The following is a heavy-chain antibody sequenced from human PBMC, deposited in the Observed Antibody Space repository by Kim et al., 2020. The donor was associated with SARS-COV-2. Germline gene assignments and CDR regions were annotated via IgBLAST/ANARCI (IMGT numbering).Heavy chain of an antibody. Sequence: SETLSLTCTVSGGSISSSSYYWGWIRQPPGKGLEWIGSIYYSGSTYYNPSLKSRVTISVDTSKNQFSLKLSSVTAADTAVYYCASDRLKLWSHYYYYDMDVWGQGTTVTVSS. CDR3: ASDRLKLWSHYYYYDMDV. J-gene: IGHJ6*02. CDR2: IYYSGST. V-gene: IGHV4-39*07. CDR1: GGSISSSSYY. D-gene: IGHD3-10*01.